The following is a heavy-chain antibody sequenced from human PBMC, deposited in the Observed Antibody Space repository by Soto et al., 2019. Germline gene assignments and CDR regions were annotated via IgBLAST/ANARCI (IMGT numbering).Heavy chain of an antibody. Sequence: ASVKVSCKASGYTFTSYGISWVRQAPGQGLEWMGWISAYNGNTNYAQKLQGRVTMTTDTSTSTAYMELRSLRSDDTAVYYCAREVYYDILPGYQYYFDYWGQGTLVTVSS. J-gene: IGHJ4*02. V-gene: IGHV1-18*01. CDR3: AREVYYDILPGYQYYFDY. D-gene: IGHD3-9*01. CDR1: GYTFTSYG. CDR2: ISAYNGNT.